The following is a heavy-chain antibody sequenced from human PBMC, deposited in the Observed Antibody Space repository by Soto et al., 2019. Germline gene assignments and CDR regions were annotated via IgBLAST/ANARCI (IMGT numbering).Heavy chain of an antibody. CDR2: ISATTPNT. V-gene: IGHV3-23*01. CDR3: ARDWNLDH. CDR1: GFTFSGFP. J-gene: IGHJ4*02. Sequence: VQLLESGGGLVQPGGFLTLSCTTSGFTFSGFPITWVRQAPGKGLDWVSTISATTPNTYYGDSVKGRFTISRDNSKSTLYLRMSNLRAEDTAIYYCARDWNLDHWCQGTLV. D-gene: IGHD1-1*01.